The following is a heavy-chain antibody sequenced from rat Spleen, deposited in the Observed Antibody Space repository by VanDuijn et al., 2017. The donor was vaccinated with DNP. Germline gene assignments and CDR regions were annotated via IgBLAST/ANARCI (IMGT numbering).Heavy chain of an antibody. V-gene: IGHV5-27*01. CDR3: AKDRQGGYAMDA. Sequence: EVQLVESGGGLVQPGRSLKLSCAASGFTFSAYYMAWVRQAPAKGLEWVAYIGSPAYAPYYTDSVKGRFTISRDNAENTISLQMNSLRSEDTATYYCAKDRQGGYAMDAWGQGTSVTVSS. J-gene: IGHJ4*01. CDR2: IGSPAYAP. CDR1: GFTFSAYY.